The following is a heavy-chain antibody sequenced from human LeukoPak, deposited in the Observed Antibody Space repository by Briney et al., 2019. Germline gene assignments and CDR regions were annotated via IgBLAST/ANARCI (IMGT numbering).Heavy chain of an antibody. D-gene: IGHD3-3*01. CDR2: IYNSGST. V-gene: IGHV4-59*11. CDR3: ARGFWSRGYYYMDV. J-gene: IGHJ6*03. Sequence: SETLSLTCTVSGGSISSHYWSRIRQPPGMGLEWIVNIYNSGSTNYNPSLKSRVTISVDTSKNQFSLKLRSVTAADTAVYYCARGFWSRGYYYMDVWGKGTTVTVSS. CDR1: GGSISSHY.